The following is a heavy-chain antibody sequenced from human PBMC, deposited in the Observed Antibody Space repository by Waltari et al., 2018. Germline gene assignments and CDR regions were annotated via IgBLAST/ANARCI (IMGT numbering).Heavy chain of an antibody. Sequence: QVQLVQSGAEVKKPGASVKVSCKSSGYSFTDYYINWVRKAPGQGLEWMGWVNPSSGATTYAQKFQARVTMTRDRATNTAYMDLRGLTPDDTAVYFCARNKGKTISTRRAFRLDPWGQGTLVSVSS. J-gene: IGHJ5*02. D-gene: IGHD1-1*01. CDR3: ARNKGKTISTRRAFRLDP. CDR1: GYSFTDYY. CDR2: VNPSSGAT. V-gene: IGHV1-2*02.